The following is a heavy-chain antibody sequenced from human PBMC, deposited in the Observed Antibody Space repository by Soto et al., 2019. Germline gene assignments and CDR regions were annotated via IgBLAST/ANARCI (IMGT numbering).Heavy chain of an antibody. Sequence: PGGSLRLSCEASGFLFSPSTLNRVRRSPGKGLEWVAEISSRGTDIYYADSVKGRFTISRDNSKNTLYLLLDRVKSDDTAVYFCATLGRADYPPLAAWGQGTLVTVSS. J-gene: IGHJ5*02. CDR3: ATLGRADYPPLAA. CDR2: ISSRGTDI. CDR1: GFLFSPST. D-gene: IGHD4-17*01. V-gene: IGHV3-30*14.